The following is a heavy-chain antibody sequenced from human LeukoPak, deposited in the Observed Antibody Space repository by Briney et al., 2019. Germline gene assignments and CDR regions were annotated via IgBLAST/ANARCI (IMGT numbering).Heavy chain of an antibody. CDR1: GGSISSGSYS. J-gene: IGHJ4*02. V-gene: IGHV4-30-2*01. CDR3: ARVKWELLDY. Sequence: PSETLSLTCAVSGGSISSGSYSWSWIRQPPGKGLEWIGYIYPRGSTYYNPSLKSRVILSLDKSANQFSLKLSSVTAADTAVYYCARVKWELLDYWGQGTLVTVSS. D-gene: IGHD1-26*01. CDR2: IYPRGST.